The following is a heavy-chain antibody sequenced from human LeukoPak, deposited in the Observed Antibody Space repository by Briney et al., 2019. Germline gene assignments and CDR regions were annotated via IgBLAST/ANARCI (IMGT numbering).Heavy chain of an antibody. Sequence: GASVKVSCKASGYTFTSYAMNWVRQAPGQGLEWMGWISAYNGNTNYAQKLQGRVTMTTDTSTSTAYMELRSLRSDDTAVYYCAREYYYDSSGYDYWGQGTLVTVSS. J-gene: IGHJ4*02. V-gene: IGHV1-18*01. CDR1: GYTFTSYA. CDR3: AREYYYDSSGYDY. D-gene: IGHD3-22*01. CDR2: ISAYNGNT.